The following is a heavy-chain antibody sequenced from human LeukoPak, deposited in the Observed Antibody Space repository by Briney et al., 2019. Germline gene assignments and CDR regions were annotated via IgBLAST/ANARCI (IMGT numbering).Heavy chain of an antibody. Sequence: PGGSLRLSCAASGFSFSNHGMHWVRQAPGKGLEWVSAISGSGGSTYYADSVKGRFTISRDSSKNTLYLQMNSLRAEDTAVYYCAKDPYYDFWSGPFDYWGQGTLVTVSS. CDR1: GFSFSNHG. CDR2: ISGSGGST. CDR3: AKDPYYDFWSGPFDY. V-gene: IGHV3-23*01. D-gene: IGHD3-3*01. J-gene: IGHJ4*02.